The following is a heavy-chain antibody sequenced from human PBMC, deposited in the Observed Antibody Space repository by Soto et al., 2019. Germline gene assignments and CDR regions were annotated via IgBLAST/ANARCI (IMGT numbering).Heavy chain of an antibody. V-gene: IGHV4-59*02. CDR3: ARSYSGTFCGYDI. D-gene: IGHD1-26*01. Sequence: PSQTLSLTCTVSGGSVSGFHWSWIRQSPGKGLEWIGYVFYTGNTKYNPALKRRVTISVDTSKKQFSLKLTSVSAADTGLYYCARSYSGTFCGYDIGGQGILVTVSS. J-gene: IGHJ4*02. CDR2: VFYTGNT. CDR1: GGSVSGFH.